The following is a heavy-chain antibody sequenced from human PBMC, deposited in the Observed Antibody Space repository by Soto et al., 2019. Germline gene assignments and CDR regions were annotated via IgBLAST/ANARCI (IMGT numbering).Heavy chain of an antibody. D-gene: IGHD3-16*01. CDR1: GDSITSGMYS. J-gene: IGHJ4*02. Sequence: QLMLQESGSGLVRPSQTLSLTCTVSGDSITSGMYSWSWIRQAPGKGLEWIGNIHVTGYTAFSPSLRRRVTMSVATSRNQFSLNLNSVTAADTAVYFCARGGALRPNGHVPLDFWGQGTLGTVSS. CDR2: IHVTGYT. CDR3: ARGGALRPNGHVPLDF. V-gene: IGHV4-30-2*01.